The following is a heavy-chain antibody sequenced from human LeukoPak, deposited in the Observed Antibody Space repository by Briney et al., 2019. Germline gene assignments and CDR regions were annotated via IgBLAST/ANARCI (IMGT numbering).Heavy chain of an antibody. D-gene: IGHD3-10*01. CDR3: VRGLPGTMVRGVPDY. CDR2: IYYSGST. CDR1: GDSINTGGYY. V-gene: IGHV4-31*03. J-gene: IGHJ4*02. Sequence: PSETLSLTCTVSGDSINTGGYYWTWVRQHPGKGLEWIGYIYYSGSTYFNPSLKSRVSMSVDTSKNQFSLTLNSVTAADTAVYYCVRGLPGTMVRGVPDYWGQGTLVTVSS.